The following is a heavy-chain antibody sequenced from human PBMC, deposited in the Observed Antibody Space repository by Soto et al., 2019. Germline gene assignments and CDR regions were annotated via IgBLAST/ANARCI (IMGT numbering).Heavy chain of an antibody. V-gene: IGHV3-66*01. CDR1: GFTVSSNY. D-gene: IGHD5-18*01. CDR2: IYSGGST. CDR3: ARDYSNKGFDY. Sequence: PGGSLRLSCAASGFTVSSNYMSWVRQAPGKGLEWVSVIYSGGSTYYADSVKGRFTISRDNSKNTLYLQMNSLRAEDTAVYYCARDYSNKGFDYWGQGTLVTVSS. J-gene: IGHJ4*02.